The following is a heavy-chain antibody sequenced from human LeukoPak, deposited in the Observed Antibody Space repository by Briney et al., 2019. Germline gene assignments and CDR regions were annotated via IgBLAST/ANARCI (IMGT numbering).Heavy chain of an antibody. Sequence: ASVKVSCKASGYTFTSYYMHWVRQAPGQGLEWMGWISAYNGNTNYAQKLQGRVTMTTDTSTSTAYMELRSLRSDDTAVYYCARGSMITFGGVIPIYWGQGTLVTVSS. CDR1: GYTFTSYY. J-gene: IGHJ4*02. CDR3: ARGSMITFGGVIPIY. V-gene: IGHV1-18*04. D-gene: IGHD3-16*02. CDR2: ISAYNGNT.